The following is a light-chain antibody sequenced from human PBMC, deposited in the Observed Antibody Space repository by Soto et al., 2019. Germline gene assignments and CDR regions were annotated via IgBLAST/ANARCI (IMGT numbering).Light chain of an antibody. Sequence: EIVLTQSPGILSLSPGERATLSCRASQSVSSSYLAWYQQKPGQAPRLLIYGASSRATGLPDRFSGSGSGTDFTLSISRLEPEDFAVYYCQQYGTSPKTFGQGTKLEIK. CDR1: QSVSSSY. CDR3: QQYGTSPKT. J-gene: IGKJ2*01. V-gene: IGKV3-20*01. CDR2: GAS.